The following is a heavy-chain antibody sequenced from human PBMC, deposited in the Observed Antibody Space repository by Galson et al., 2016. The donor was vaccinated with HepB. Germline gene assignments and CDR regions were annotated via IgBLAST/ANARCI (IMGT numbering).Heavy chain of an antibody. V-gene: IGHV3-53*01. Sequence: SLRLSCAISGFTVSSNYLSWVRQAPGKGPEWVSVLYFGGNRYYADSVRGRFTVSSDNSRNTLYLQMNSLGADDTAIYYCARGMIGFSGYDLWGQGTLVTVSS. CDR1: GFTVSSNY. CDR3: ARGMIGFSGYDL. D-gene: IGHD5-12*01. CDR2: LYFGGNR. J-gene: IGHJ5*02.